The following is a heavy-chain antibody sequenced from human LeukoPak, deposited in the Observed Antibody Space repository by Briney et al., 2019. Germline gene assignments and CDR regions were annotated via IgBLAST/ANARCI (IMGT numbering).Heavy chain of an antibody. V-gene: IGHV1-2*02. CDR1: GYTFTGYY. CDR2: INANSGGT. Sequence: ASVKVSCKTSGYTFTGYYMHWVRQAPGPGLEWMGWINANSGGTNYAQNFQGRVTMTRDTSISTAYMELSRLTSDDTAVYYCARSSSGSYTNDYWGQGTLVTVSS. CDR3: ARSSSGSYTNDY. D-gene: IGHD1-26*01. J-gene: IGHJ4*02.